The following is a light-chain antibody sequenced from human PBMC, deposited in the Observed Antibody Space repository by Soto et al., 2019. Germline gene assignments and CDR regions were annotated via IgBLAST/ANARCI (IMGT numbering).Light chain of an antibody. J-gene: IGKJ4*01. CDR1: QDIINH. CDR3: QQYVQALT. V-gene: IGKV1-33*01. CDR2: GVY. Sequence: DIQMTQSPSSLSASVGDRVILTCQASQDIINHVNWYQQILGKAPKLLISGVYSLEACVPSRFSGSGSGTDFTLTISSLQTEDIATDYCQQYVQALTFGGGTEVEI.